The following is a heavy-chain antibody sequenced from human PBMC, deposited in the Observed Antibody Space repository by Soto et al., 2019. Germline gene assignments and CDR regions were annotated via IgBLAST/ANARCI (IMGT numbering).Heavy chain of an antibody. Sequence: SETLSLTCTVSGGSISSYYWSWIRQPPGKGLECIGYIYYSGSTNYNPSLKSRVTISVDTSKNQFSLKLSSVTAADTAVYYCARVLRGYGGGLDYWGQGTLVTVSS. CDR2: IYYSGST. CDR3: ARVLRGYGGGLDY. D-gene: IGHD4-17*01. J-gene: IGHJ4*02. V-gene: IGHV4-59*01. CDR1: GGSISSYY.